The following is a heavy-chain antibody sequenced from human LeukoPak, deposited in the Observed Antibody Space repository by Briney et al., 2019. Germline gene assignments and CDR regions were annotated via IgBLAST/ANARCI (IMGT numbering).Heavy chain of an antibody. CDR2: ISYDGSNK. V-gene: IGHV3-30-3*01. D-gene: IGHD5-12*01. Sequence: GRSLRLSCAASGFTFSSYAMHWVRQAPGKGLEWVAVISYDGSNKYYADSVKGRFTISRDNSKNTLYLQMNSLRAEDTAVYYCARKAMSVSEWLLYFDYWGRGTLVTVSS. J-gene: IGHJ4*02. CDR1: GFTFSSYA. CDR3: ARKAMSVSEWLLYFDY.